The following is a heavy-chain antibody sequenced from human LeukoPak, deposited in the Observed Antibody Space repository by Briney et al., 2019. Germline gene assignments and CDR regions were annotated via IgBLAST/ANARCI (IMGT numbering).Heavy chain of an antibody. CDR2: INWNGGDT. V-gene: IGHV3-20*04. CDR3: ARDLPQIEY. D-gene: IGHD3-22*01. J-gene: IGHJ4*02. CDR1: GFTFDDYD. Sequence: PVGSLRLSCAASGFTFDDYDMSWVRQAPGKGLEWVSGINWNGGDTAYADSVKGRFTISRDNAKNSLYLQMNSLRAEDTALYYCARDLPQIEYWGQGTLVTVSS.